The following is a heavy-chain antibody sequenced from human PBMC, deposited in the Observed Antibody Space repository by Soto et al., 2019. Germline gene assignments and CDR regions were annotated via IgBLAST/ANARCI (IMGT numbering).Heavy chain of an antibody. D-gene: IGHD2-21*01. V-gene: IGHV3-23*01. J-gene: IGHJ4*02. CDR2: ISESDNRT. CDR3: AKDHPPPYDHGGAPLDS. CDR1: GFPFSIYA. Sequence: EVQLLESGGDLVQPGGSLTLSCAASGFPFSIYAMSWVRQAPGKGLEWVSGISESDNRTYYADSVKGRFSISRDNSNNTLYLQMSGLRAEDTAVYFCAKDHPPPYDHGGAPLDSWGQGTLVTVSS.